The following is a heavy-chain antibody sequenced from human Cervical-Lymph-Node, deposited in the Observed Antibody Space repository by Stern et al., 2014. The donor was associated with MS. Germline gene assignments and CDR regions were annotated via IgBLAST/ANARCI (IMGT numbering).Heavy chain of an antibody. CDR3: ARGGGCYSYGLDY. Sequence: DQLVESGAEVRKPGASVKVSCKASGYTFTRYGIHWVRQAPGQRLEWMGWSNAGHGNTKYSQEFQGRVTITRDTSASTAYMELGSLRSEDMAVYYCARGGGCYSYGLDYWGQGTLVTVSS. CDR2: SNAGHGNT. D-gene: IGHD5-18*01. V-gene: IGHV1-3*02. J-gene: IGHJ4*02. CDR1: GYTFTRYG.